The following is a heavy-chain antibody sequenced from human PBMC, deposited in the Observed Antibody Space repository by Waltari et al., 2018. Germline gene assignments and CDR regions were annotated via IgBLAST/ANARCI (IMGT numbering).Heavy chain of an antibody. D-gene: IGHD5-12*01. V-gene: IGHV3-74*01. Sequence: EVQLVESGGGLVQPGGSLRLSCAASGFTFSNSWMPCVRQAPGKGLVWVSRINSDGSSTTYADSVKGRFAISRDNAKNTLYLQMNSLRAEDTAVYYCARAGLPSAAWPYYSYGVDVWGQGTTVTVSS. J-gene: IGHJ6*02. CDR2: INSDGSST. CDR3: ARAGLPSAAWPYYSYGVDV. CDR1: GFTFSNSW.